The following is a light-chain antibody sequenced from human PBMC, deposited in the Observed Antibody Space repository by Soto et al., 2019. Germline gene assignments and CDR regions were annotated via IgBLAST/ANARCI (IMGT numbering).Light chain of an antibody. J-gene: IGKJ5*01. CDR3: QQYLNFPIT. Sequence: DIQMTQSPSTLSASVGDRVTITCRASQSIINWLAWYLQKPGKAPRFLIHQASVLETGVPSRFSGSGSETEFALTINSLQPDDFGVYYCQQYLNFPITFGQGTRLDIK. CDR2: QAS. V-gene: IGKV1-5*03. CDR1: QSIINW.